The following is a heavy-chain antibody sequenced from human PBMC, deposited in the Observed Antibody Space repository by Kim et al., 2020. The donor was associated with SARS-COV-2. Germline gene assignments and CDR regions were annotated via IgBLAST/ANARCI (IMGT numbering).Heavy chain of an antibody. Sequence: SETLSLTCAVYGGSFSGYYWSWIRQPPGKGLEWIGEINHSGSTNYNPSLKSRVTISVDTSKNQFSLKLSYVTAADTAVYYCERGTRQWMVRGPYYYYMDVWGKGTTVTVSS. D-gene: IGHD6-19*01. CDR1: GGSFSGYY. J-gene: IGHJ6*03. V-gene: IGHV4-34*01. CDR2: INHSGST. CDR3: ERGTRQWMVRGPYYYYMDV.